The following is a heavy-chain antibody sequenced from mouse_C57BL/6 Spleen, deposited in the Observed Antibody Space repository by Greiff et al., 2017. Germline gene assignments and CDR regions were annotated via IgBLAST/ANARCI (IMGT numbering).Heavy chain of an antibody. CDR2: ISGGGGNT. J-gene: IGHJ3*01. CDR1: GFTFSSYT. Sequence: EVKLMESGGGLVKPGGSLKLSCAASGFTFSSYTMSWVRQTPEKRLEWVATISGGGGNTYYPDSVKGRFTISRDNAKNTLYLQMSSLRSEDTALYYCARRYYGSSWFAYWGQGTLFTVSA. D-gene: IGHD1-1*01. CDR3: ARRYYGSSWFAY. V-gene: IGHV5-9*01.